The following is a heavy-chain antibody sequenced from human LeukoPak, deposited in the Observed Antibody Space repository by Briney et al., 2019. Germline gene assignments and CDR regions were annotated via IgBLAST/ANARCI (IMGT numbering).Heavy chain of an antibody. V-gene: IGHV3-33*01. Sequence: PGGSLRLSCAASGFTFSSYGMHWVRQAPGKGLEWVAVIWYDGSNKYYADSVKGRFTISRDNSKNTLYLQMNSPRAEDTAVYYCARDASYYDILTGYPGYWGQGTLVTVSS. CDR1: GFTFSSYG. D-gene: IGHD3-9*01. CDR3: ARDASYYDILTGYPGY. CDR2: IWYDGSNK. J-gene: IGHJ4*02.